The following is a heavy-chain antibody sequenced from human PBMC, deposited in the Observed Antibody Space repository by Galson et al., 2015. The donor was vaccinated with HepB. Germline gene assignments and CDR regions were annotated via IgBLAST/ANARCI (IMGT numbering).Heavy chain of an antibody. CDR1: GFTLSSYA. Sequence: SLRLSCAASGFTLSSYAMSWVRQAPGKGLEWVSAISGSGGSTYYADSVKGRFTISRDNSKNTLYLQMNSLRAEDTAVYYCAIHEQWLVKFDYWGQGTLVTVSS. V-gene: IGHV3-23*01. D-gene: IGHD6-19*01. CDR3: AIHEQWLVKFDY. CDR2: ISGSGGST. J-gene: IGHJ4*02.